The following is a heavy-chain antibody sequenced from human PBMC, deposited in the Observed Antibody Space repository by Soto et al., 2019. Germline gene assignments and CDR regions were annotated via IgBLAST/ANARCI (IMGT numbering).Heavy chain of an antibody. CDR2: ISGGGGST. J-gene: IGHJ3*02. CDR3: AKDSVTIFGALGAFDI. CDR1: GFTFSSYA. D-gene: IGHD3-3*01. V-gene: IGHV3-23*01. Sequence: PGGSLRLSCAASGFTFSSYAMTWVRQAPGKGLEWVSGISGGGGSTYYADSVKGRFTISRDNSKNTLYLQMNSLRAEDTAVYYCAKDSVTIFGALGAFDIWGQGTMVTVSS.